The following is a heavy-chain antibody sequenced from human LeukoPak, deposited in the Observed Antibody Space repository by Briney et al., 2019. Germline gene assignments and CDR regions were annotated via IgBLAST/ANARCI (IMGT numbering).Heavy chain of an antibody. CDR1: GFTVSSNY. V-gene: IGHV3-53*01. CDR2: IYSGGST. J-gene: IGHJ3*02. CDR3: ARDLEYSYGGDAFDI. Sequence: GGSLRLSCAASGFTVSSNYMSWVRQAPGKGLEWVSVIYSGGSTYYADSVKGRFTISRDNSKNTLYLQMNSLRAEDTAVYYCARDLEYSYGGDAFDIWGQGTMVTVSS. D-gene: IGHD5-18*01.